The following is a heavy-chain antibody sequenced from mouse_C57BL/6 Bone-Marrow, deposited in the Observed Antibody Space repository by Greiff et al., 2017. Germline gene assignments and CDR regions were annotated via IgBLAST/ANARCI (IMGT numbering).Heavy chain of an antibody. Sequence: VKLQQSGPELVKPGASVKISCKASGYAFSSSWMNWVKQRPGKGLEWIGRIYPGDGDTNYNGKFKGKATLTADKSSSTAYMQLSSLTSEDSAVYFCARQYYFDYWGQGTTRTVSS. CDR2: IYPGDGDT. V-gene: IGHV1-82*01. CDR1: GYAFSSSW. J-gene: IGHJ2*01. CDR3: ARQYYFDY. D-gene: IGHD6-1*01.